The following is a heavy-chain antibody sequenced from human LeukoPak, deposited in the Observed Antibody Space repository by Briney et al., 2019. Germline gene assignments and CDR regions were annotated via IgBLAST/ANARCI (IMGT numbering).Heavy chain of an antibody. CDR1: GGSISSYY. CDR2: IYTSGST. CDR3: ARENSGSYREFDY. V-gene: IGHV4-4*07. Sequence: SETLSLTCAVSGGSISSYYGSWIRQPAGKGLEWIGRIYTSGSTNYNASLKSRVSMSVDTSKNQFSLKLSSVTAADTAVFYCARENSGSYREFDYWGQGTLVTVSS. J-gene: IGHJ4*02. D-gene: IGHD1-26*01.